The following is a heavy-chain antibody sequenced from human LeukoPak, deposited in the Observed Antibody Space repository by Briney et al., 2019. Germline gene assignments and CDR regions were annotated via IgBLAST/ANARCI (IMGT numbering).Heavy chain of an antibody. CDR3: ASSPVVTARDYFDY. Sequence: PGGSLRLSSAASGFTFSSYSMNWVRQAPGKGLEWVSSISSSSSYIYYADSVKGRFTISRDNAKNSLYPQMNSLRAEDTAVYYCASSPVVTARDYFDYWGQGTLVTVSS. J-gene: IGHJ4*02. V-gene: IGHV3-21*01. D-gene: IGHD2-21*02. CDR2: ISSSSSYI. CDR1: GFTFSSYS.